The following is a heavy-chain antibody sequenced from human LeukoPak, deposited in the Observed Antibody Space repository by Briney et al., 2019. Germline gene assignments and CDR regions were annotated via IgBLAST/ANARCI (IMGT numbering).Heavy chain of an antibody. CDR2: MNPNSGNT. CDR1: GYTFTSYD. Sequence: ASVKVSCKASGYTFTSYDINWVRQATGQGLEWMGWMNPNSGNTGYAQKFKGRVTKTRDTPLSTAYMELSNLSSEDTAVYYCTREPLRSVSLDYWGQGTLITVSS. J-gene: IGHJ4*02. D-gene: IGHD1-14*01. V-gene: IGHV1-8*01. CDR3: TREPLRSVSLDY.